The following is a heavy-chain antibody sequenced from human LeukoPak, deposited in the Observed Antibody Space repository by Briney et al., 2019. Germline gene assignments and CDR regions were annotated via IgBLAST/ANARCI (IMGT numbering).Heavy chain of an antibody. V-gene: IGHV1-69*13. CDR3: ARDGAVDILTGYGAFYI. Sequence: ASVRVSCKASGGTFSSYAISWVRQAPGQGLEWMGGIIPIFGTANYAQKFQGRVTITADESTSTAYMELRSLRSDDTAIYYCARDGAVDILTGYGAFYIWGQGTMVIVS. J-gene: IGHJ3*02. CDR1: GGTFSSYA. D-gene: IGHD3-9*01. CDR2: IIPIFGTA.